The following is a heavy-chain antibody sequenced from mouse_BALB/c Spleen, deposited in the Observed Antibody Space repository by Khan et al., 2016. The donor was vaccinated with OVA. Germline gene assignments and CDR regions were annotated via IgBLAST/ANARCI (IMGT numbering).Heavy chain of an antibody. D-gene: IGHD2-3*01. Sequence: QVQLQQSGPGLVQPSQSLSITCTVSGFSLSSYGVQWVRQSPGQGLEWLGVIWSGGTTDYSAAFISRLSISKDNSKSQVFFKMNSLQANDTAIYYCARRGDGYYGIAYWGQGTLDTVSA. J-gene: IGHJ3*01. CDR2: IWSGGTT. CDR1: GFSLSSYG. CDR3: ARRGDGYYGIAY. V-gene: IGHV2-2*02.